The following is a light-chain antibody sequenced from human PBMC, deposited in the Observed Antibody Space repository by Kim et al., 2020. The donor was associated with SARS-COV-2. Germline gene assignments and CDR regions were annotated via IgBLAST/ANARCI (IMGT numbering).Light chain of an antibody. J-gene: IGKJ1*01. Sequence: VSPGERATLSCRARHTILTNLAWYQQKPGQPPRLLISDASTRAAGIPDRFSGSGSGTEFTLTISSLQSEDFAVYYCQQYHDWPGSFGQGTKVDIK. V-gene: IGKV3-15*01. CDR2: DAS. CDR3: QQYHDWPGS. CDR1: HTILTN.